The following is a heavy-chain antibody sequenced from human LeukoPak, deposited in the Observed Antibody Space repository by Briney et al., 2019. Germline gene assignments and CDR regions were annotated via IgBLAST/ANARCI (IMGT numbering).Heavy chain of an antibody. CDR1: GFTFSSYA. D-gene: IGHD2-2*01. CDR3: ARGYCSSTSCFPGAFDI. V-gene: IGHV3-30*14. Sequence: GRSLRLSCAASGFTFSSYAMHWVRQAPGKGLEWVAVISYDGSNKYYADSVKGRFTISRDNSKNTLYLQMNSLRAEDTAVYYCARGYCSSTSCFPGAFDIWGQGTMVTVSS. J-gene: IGHJ3*02. CDR2: ISYDGSNK.